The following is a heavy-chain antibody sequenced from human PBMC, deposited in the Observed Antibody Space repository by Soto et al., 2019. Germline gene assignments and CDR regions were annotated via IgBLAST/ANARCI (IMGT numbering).Heavy chain of an antibody. CDR3: ARTRGAYAMAV. CDR1: GYTFTSYG. CDR2: ISAYNGNT. V-gene: IGHV1-18*01. Sequence: QVQLVQSGAEVKKPGASVKVSCKASGYTFTSYGISWVRQAPGQGLEWMGWISAYNGNTNYAQKLQGRVTMTTDTSTSTAHMDLRSLRPADTAVYYCARTRGAYAMAVWGQGTTVTASS. J-gene: IGHJ6*02.